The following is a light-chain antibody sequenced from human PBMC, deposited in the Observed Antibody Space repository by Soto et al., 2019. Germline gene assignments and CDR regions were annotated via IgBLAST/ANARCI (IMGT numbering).Light chain of an antibody. CDR1: QGIGSY. Sequence: DIQLTQSPYFLSASVGDRVTITCRASQGIGSYLAWYQQKPGKAPKLLISGASTLQSGVPSRFSGSGSGTEFTLTISSLQPDDFATYSCQQLHSWGVTFGGGTKVEIK. CDR3: QQLHSWGVT. J-gene: IGKJ4*01. V-gene: IGKV1-9*01. CDR2: GAS.